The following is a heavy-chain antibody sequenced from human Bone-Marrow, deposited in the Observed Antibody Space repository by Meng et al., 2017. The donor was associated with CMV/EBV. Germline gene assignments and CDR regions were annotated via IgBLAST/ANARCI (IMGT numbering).Heavy chain of an antibody. J-gene: IGHJ4*02. CDR3: ARGKWVGATSWIAFGD. CDR2: IYYSGST. CDR1: GGSISSSSYY. D-gene: IGHD1-26*01. V-gene: IGHV4-39*07. Sequence: SETLSLTCTVSGGSISSSSYYWGWIRQPPGKGLEWIGRIYYSGSTYYNPSLKSRVTISVDTSKNQFSLKLSSVTAADTAVYYCARGKWVGATSWIAFGDWGQGTLVTVSS.